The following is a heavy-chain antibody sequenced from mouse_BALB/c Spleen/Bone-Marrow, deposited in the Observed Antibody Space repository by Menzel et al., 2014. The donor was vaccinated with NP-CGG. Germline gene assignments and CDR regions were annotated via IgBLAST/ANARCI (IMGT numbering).Heavy chain of an antibody. CDR2: IHPSDSVT. CDR3: AKDGNPFDY. D-gene: IGHD2-1*01. Sequence: VHLVESGAELVRPGASVKLSCKASGYSFTNYWMNWMKQRPGQGLEWIGMIHPSDSVTRLNQKFKDKATLTVDESSSTAYMQLSSPTSEDSAVYYCAKDGNPFDYWGQGTTLTVSS. CDR1: GYSFTNYW. V-gene: IGHV1-74*04. J-gene: IGHJ2*01.